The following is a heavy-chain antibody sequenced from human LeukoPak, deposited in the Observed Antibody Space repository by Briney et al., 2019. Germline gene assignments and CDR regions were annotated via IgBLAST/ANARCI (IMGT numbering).Heavy chain of an antibody. V-gene: IGHV3-11*01. Sequence: LSLTCAVYGGSFIGFHWNWVRQAPGKGLEWVSYISSSGSTIYYADSVKGRFTISRDNAKNSLYLQMNSLRAEDTALYYCAKDMAAYYYASGNIDYWGQGTLVTVSS. J-gene: IGHJ4*02. D-gene: IGHD3-10*01. CDR2: ISSSGSTI. CDR3: AKDMAAYYYASGNIDY. CDR1: GGSFIGFH.